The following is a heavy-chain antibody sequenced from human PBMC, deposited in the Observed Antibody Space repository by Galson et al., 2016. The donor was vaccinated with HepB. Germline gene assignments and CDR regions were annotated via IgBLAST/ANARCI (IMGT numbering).Heavy chain of an antibody. CDR3: ARAHEYGSRNYYDYYVMDV. CDR1: GYRLTDYW. J-gene: IGHJ6*02. D-gene: IGHD4-17*01. Sequence: QSGAEVKEPGESLRISCQGYGYRLTDYWITWLRPVPGKGLQWMGRIDPDDTYTNYSLSFQVHVTISVDKSITTAYLQWSTLKASDTAIYYCARAHEYGSRNYYDYYVMDVWGPGTTVIVSS. V-gene: IGHV5-10-1*01. CDR2: IDPDDTYT.